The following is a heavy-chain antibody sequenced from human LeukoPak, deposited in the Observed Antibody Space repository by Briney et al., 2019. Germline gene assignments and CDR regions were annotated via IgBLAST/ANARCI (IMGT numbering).Heavy chain of an antibody. Sequence: SVKVSCKASGGTFSSYAISWVRQAPGQGLEWMGGIIPIFGTANYAQKLQGRVTITTDESTSTAYMELRSLRSDDTAVYYCARRKYNWNPYPEDYWGQGTLVTVSS. CDR2: IIPIFGTA. CDR3: ARRKYNWNPYPEDY. D-gene: IGHD1-20*01. V-gene: IGHV1-69*05. CDR1: GGTFSSYA. J-gene: IGHJ4*02.